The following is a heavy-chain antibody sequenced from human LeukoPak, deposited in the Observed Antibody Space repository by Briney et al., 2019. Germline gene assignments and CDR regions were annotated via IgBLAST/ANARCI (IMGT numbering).Heavy chain of an antibody. CDR2: IVPILGIA. D-gene: IGHD6-13*01. Sequence: SVKVSCKASGGTFSTYAISWVRQAPGQGLEWVGRIVPILGIANYAQNFQGRVTITADRSTTTAYMELSSLRSEDTAVYYCARVPQGSSWPYYFDYWGQGTLVTVSS. V-gene: IGHV1-69*04. CDR1: GGTFSTYA. CDR3: ARVPQGSSWPYYFDY. J-gene: IGHJ4*02.